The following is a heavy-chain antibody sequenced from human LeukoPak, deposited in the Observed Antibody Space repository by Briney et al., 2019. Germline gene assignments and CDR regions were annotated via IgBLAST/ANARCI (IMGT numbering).Heavy chain of an antibody. CDR1: GFTFSSYA. D-gene: IGHD6-19*01. CDR3: AKEPYSSGWYGNYFDY. J-gene: IGHJ4*02. V-gene: IGHV3-23*01. Sequence: QPGGSLRLSCAASGFTFSSYAMSWVRQAPGKGLEWVSGISGSGGSTYYADSVKGRFTISRDNSKNTLYLQMNSLRAEDTAVYYCAKEPYSSGWYGNYFDYWGQGTLVTVSS. CDR2: ISGSGGST.